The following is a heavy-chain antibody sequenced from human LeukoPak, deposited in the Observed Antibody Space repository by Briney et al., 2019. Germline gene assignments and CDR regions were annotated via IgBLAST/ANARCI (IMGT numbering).Heavy chain of an antibody. Sequence: PSETLSLTCTVSGGSISSYYWSWIRQPPGKGPEWIGYIYYSGSTNYNPSLKSRVTISVDTSKNQFSLKLSSVTAADTAVYYCARDFWGSRSYYYGMDVWGQGTTVTVSS. CDR1: GGSISSYY. D-gene: IGHD7-27*01. V-gene: IGHV4-59*01. CDR3: ARDFWGSRSYYYGMDV. CDR2: IYYSGST. J-gene: IGHJ6*02.